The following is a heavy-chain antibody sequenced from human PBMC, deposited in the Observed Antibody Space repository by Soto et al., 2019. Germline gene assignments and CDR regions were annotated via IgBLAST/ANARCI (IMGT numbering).Heavy chain of an antibody. J-gene: IGHJ4*02. Sequence: QVQLVESGGGVVQPGRSLRLSCAASGFTFSSYGMHWVRQAPGKGLEWVAVISYDGSNKYYADSVKGRFTISRDNSKNTLYLQMNSLRAEDTAVYYCAKIWDTNWGHLDFDYWGQGTLVTVSS. CDR1: GFTFSSYG. CDR2: ISYDGSNK. CDR3: AKIWDTNWGHLDFDY. V-gene: IGHV3-30*18. D-gene: IGHD7-27*01.